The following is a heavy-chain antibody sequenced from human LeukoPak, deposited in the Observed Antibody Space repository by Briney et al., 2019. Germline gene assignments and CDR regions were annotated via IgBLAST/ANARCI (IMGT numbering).Heavy chain of an antibody. Sequence: PGGSLRLSCAASGFTFSTYAMNWVRQAPGKGLESVSGISGSGGSTYYADSVKGRFTISRDNSKDTLYLQMDSLRVEDTALYYCAKGGSGTYLSDYWGQGTLVAVSS. CDR1: GFTFSTYA. V-gene: IGHV3-23*01. D-gene: IGHD1-26*01. CDR2: ISGSGGST. CDR3: AKGGSGTYLSDY. J-gene: IGHJ4*02.